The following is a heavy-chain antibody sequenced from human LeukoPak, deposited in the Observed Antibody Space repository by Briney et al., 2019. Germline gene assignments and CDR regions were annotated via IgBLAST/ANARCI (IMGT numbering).Heavy chain of an antibody. V-gene: IGHV4-59*01. D-gene: IGHD1-26*01. CDR2: IYSGGST. Sequence: SETLSLTCTVSGGSFNSYYWSWIRQPPGKGLEWIGYIYSGGSTNYNPSLKSRVTTSVDTSKNQFSLKLSSVTAADTAVYYCARGSFIAGATIIDYWGQGTLVTVSS. CDR1: GGSFNSYY. J-gene: IGHJ4*02. CDR3: ARGSFIAGATIIDY.